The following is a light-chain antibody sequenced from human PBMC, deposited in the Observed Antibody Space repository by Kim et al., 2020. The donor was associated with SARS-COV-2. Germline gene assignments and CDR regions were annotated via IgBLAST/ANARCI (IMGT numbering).Light chain of an antibody. J-gene: IGLJ3*02. Sequence: SYELTQSPSVSVAPGKTARITCGGNNIGSKSVHWYQQKPGQAPVLVIYYDSDRPSGIPERFSGSNSGNTATLTISRVEAGDEADYYCQVWDSSSDHPDWV. CDR1: NIGSKS. CDR2: YDS. V-gene: IGLV3-21*04. CDR3: QVWDSSSDHPDWV.